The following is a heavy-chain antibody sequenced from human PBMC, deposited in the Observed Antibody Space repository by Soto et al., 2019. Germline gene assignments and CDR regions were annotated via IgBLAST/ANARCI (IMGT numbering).Heavy chain of an antibody. V-gene: IGHV1-46*01. Sequence: ASVKVSCKASGYTFTSYYMHWVRQAPGQGLEWMGIINPSGGSTSYAQKLQGRVTMTRDTSTGTAYMELGSLRSEDTAVYYCARGGRIVDTGIGYYYYHAMDVWGQGTTVTVSS. J-gene: IGHJ6*02. D-gene: IGHD5-18*01. CDR3: ARGGRIVDTGIGYYYYHAMDV. CDR2: INPSGGST. CDR1: GYTFTSYY.